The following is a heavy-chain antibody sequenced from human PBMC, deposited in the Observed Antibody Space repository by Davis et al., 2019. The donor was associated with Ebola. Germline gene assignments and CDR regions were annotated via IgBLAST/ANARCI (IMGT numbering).Heavy chain of an antibody. CDR2: VHGGNGNT. Sequence: ASVKVSCKASGFTLANYAIHWVRQAPGQRLEWMGWVHGGNGNTKYSQRFQGRVTITTDTPASTAYLDLTSLRSDDTAVFYCARASFGYNSGWYADYWGPGSLVTVSS. V-gene: IGHV1-3*01. J-gene: IGHJ4*02. D-gene: IGHD6-19*01. CDR3: ARASFGYNSGWYADY. CDR1: GFTLANYA.